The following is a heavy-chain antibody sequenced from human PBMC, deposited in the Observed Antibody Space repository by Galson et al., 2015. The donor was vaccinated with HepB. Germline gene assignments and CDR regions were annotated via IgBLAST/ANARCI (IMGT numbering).Heavy chain of an antibody. V-gene: IGHV3-23*01. D-gene: IGHD6-13*01. J-gene: IGHJ3*02. CDR3: AKVRSSWTGAFDI. CDR1: GFTFSIYA. Sequence: SLRLSCAASGFTFSIYAMNWVRQAPGKGLEWVSGISGSSGSAYYADSVKGRFTISRYNSKNTLYLQMNSLRAEDTAVYYCAKVRSSWTGAFDIWGQGTMVTVSS. CDR2: ISGSSGSA.